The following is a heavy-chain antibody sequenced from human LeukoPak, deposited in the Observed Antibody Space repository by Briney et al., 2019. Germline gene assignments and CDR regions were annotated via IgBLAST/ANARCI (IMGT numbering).Heavy chain of an antibody. Sequence: SETLSLTCAVYGGSFSGYYWSWIRQPPGKGLEWIGEINHSGSTNYNPSLKSRVTISVDTSKNQFSLKLSSVTAADTAVYYCARRGPQDAFDIWGQGTMVTVSS. V-gene: IGHV4-34*01. J-gene: IGHJ3*02. CDR3: ARRGPQDAFDI. CDR1: GGSFSGYY. CDR2: INHSGST.